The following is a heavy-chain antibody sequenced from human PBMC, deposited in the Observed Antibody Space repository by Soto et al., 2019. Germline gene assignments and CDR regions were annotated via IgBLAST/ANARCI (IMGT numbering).Heavy chain of an antibody. CDR2: ISYDGSNK. CDR1: GFTFSSYG. D-gene: IGHD2-15*01. J-gene: IGHJ6*02. Sequence: QVQLVESGGGVVQPGRSLRLSCAASGFTFSSYGMHWVRQAPGKGLEWVAVISYDGSNKYYADSVKGRFTISRDNSKNTLYLQMNSLRAEDTAVSYCAKALCSGGSCPYYGMDVWGQGTTVTVSS. V-gene: IGHV3-30*18. CDR3: AKALCSGGSCPYYGMDV.